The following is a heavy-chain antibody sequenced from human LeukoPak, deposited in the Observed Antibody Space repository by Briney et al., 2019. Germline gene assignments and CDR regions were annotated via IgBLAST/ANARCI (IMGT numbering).Heavy chain of an antibody. Sequence: SSETLSLTCAVYCGSFSGYYWSWIRQPPGKGLEWIGEINHSGSTNYNPSLKSRVTISVDTSKNQFSLKLSSVTAADTAVYYCARGRNGYSSGWYVYWGQGTLVTVSS. D-gene: IGHD6-19*01. J-gene: IGHJ4*02. CDR1: CGSFSGYY. V-gene: IGHV4-34*01. CDR3: ARGRNGYSSGWYVY. CDR2: INHSGST.